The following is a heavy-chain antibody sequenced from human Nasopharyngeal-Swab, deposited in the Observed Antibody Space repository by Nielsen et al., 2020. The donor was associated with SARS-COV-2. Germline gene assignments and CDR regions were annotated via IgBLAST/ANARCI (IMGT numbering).Heavy chain of an antibody. Sequence: LSLTCAASGFTFSSYEMNWVRQAPGEGLEWVSYISSSGSTIYYADSVKGRFTISRDNAKNSLYLQMNSLRAEDTAVYYCARDDGGSYYRGAFDIWGQGTMVTVSS. CDR1: GFTFSSYE. CDR2: ISSSGSTI. CDR3: ARDDGGSYYRGAFDI. J-gene: IGHJ3*02. V-gene: IGHV3-48*03. D-gene: IGHD1-26*01.